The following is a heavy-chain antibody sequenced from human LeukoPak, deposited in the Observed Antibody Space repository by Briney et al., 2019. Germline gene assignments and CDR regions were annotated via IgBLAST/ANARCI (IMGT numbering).Heavy chain of an antibody. CDR2: INHSGST. CDR3: ARVYYDSTGYYYRTRYYFDF. J-gene: IGHJ4*02. D-gene: IGHD3-22*01. Sequence: PSETLSLTCAVYGGSFSGYYWSWIRQPPGKGLEWIGEINHSGSTNYNPSLKSRVTMSVDTSKNQFSLKLTSVTAADTAVYYCARVYYDSTGYYYRTRYYFDFWGQGTLVTVSS. V-gene: IGHV4-34*01. CDR1: GGSFSGYY.